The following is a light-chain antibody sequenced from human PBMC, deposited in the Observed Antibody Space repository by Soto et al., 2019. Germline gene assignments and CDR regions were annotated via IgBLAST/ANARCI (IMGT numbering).Light chain of an antibody. CDR3: QSYDSSLSVV. CDR2: ANT. Sequence: QSVLTQPPSVSGAPGQRVTISCTGSSSNIGAGYDVHWYQHLPGTAPKLLIYANTNRPSGVPDRFSGSKSGTSAFLAITGLQAEDEADYYCQSYDSSLSVVFGGGTKVTVL. J-gene: IGLJ2*01. V-gene: IGLV1-40*01. CDR1: SSNIGAGYD.